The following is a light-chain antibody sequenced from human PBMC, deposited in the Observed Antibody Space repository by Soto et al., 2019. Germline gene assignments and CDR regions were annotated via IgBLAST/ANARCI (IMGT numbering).Light chain of an antibody. CDR2: GAS. CDR3: QQYGSSGYT. Sequence: EIVLTQSPGTLSLSPGERATLSCRASQSVSSSYLVWYQQKPGQAPMLLIYGASSRATVIPDRFSGSGSGTDFTLPISRLEPEDFAVYYCQQYGSSGYTFGQGTQLEIK. CDR1: QSVSSSY. V-gene: IGKV3-20*01. J-gene: IGKJ2*01.